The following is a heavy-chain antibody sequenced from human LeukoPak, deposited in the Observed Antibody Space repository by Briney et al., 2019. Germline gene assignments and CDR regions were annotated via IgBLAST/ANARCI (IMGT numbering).Heavy chain of an antibody. CDR2: ISGSTTDI. Sequence: GGSLRLSCAASGFTFTAYTINWVRQAPGKGLEWVSYISGSTTDIYYADSVKGRFTISRDNAKRSVYLQMNSLGVKDTAIYYCARDIHSVDFDIWGQGTVVTVSS. CDR3: ARDIHSVDFDI. CDR1: GFTFTAYT. J-gene: IGHJ3*02. V-gene: IGHV3-21*01.